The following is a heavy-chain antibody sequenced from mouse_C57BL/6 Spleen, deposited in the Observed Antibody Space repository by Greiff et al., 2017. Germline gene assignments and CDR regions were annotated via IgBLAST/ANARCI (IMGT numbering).Heavy chain of an antibody. V-gene: IGHV1-64*01. CDR3: ARGGITTVVADY. CDR2: IHPNSGRT. CDR1: GYTFTSYW. J-gene: IGHJ2*01. D-gene: IGHD1-1*01. Sequence: QVQLQQPGAELVKPGASVKLSCKASGYTFTSYWMHWVKQRPGQGLEWIGMIHPNSGRTNYNEKFKSKATLTVDKSSSTAYMQLSSLTSEDSAVYYCARGGITTVVADYWGQGTTLTVSS.